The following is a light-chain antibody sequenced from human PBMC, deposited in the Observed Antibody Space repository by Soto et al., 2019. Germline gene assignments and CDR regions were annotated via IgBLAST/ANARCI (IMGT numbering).Light chain of an antibody. CDR1: QSISSY. Sequence: DIQMTQSPSSLSASVGDRVTITCRASQSISSYLNWYQQKPGKAPNLLIYAASSLQSGVPSRFSGSESGTDFTLTISSLQPEDFATYYCQQSHSTPYTFGQGTKLEIK. CDR3: QQSHSTPYT. J-gene: IGKJ2*01. CDR2: AAS. V-gene: IGKV1-39*01.